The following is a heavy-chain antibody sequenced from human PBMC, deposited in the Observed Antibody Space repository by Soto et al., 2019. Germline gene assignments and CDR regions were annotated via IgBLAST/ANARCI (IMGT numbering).Heavy chain of an antibody. CDR2: INHSGTT. Sequence: TLSLTCAVYGGSFSGYYWGWIRQPPGKGLEWIGEINHSGTTNYNPSLKSRVTISVDTSKNQVSLKLSSVTAADTAVYYCAREGAAASDYWGQGTLVTVSS. CDR3: AREGAAASDY. V-gene: IGHV4-34*01. CDR1: GGSFSGYY. D-gene: IGHD6-13*01. J-gene: IGHJ4*02.